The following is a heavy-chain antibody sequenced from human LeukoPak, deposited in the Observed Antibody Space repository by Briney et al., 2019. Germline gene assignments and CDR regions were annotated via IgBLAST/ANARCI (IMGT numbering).Heavy chain of an antibody. CDR1: GGSISSYY. Sequence: PSETLSLTCTASGGSISSYYWSWIRQPAGKGLEWIGRIYTSGSTNYNPSLKSRVTMSVDTSKNQFSLKLSSVTAADTAVYYCARVGGYCSSTSCFYFDYWGQGTLVTVSS. CDR2: IYTSGST. D-gene: IGHD2-2*01. J-gene: IGHJ4*02. V-gene: IGHV4-4*07. CDR3: ARVGGYCSSTSCFYFDY.